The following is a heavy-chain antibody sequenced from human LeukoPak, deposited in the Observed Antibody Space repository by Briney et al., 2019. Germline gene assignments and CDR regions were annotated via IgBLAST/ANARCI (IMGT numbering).Heavy chain of an antibody. V-gene: IGHV1-46*01. J-gene: IGHJ5*02. D-gene: IGHD3-10*01. CDR1: GYTFTSCY. Sequence: ASVKVSCKASGYTFTSCYMHWVRQAPGQGLEWMGIINPSGGSTSYAQKFQGRVTMTRNTSTSTVYMELSSLRSEDTAVYYCAREYGSGRQTAENWFDPWGQGTLVTVSS. CDR3: AREYGSGRQTAENWFDP. CDR2: INPSGGST.